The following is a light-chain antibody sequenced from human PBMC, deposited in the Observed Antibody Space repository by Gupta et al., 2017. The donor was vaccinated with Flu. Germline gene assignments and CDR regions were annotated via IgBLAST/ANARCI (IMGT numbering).Light chain of an antibody. CDR1: QTISSSY. CDR2: GAS. J-gene: IGKJ1*01. CDR3: QQYGSSRT. V-gene: IGKV3-20*01. Sequence: PGTLSLSPGERATLPCRASQTISSSYLAWYQQRPGQAPRLLIYGASSRATGIPDRFSGSGFGTDFTLTINRLEPEDFAVYYCQQYGSSRTFGQGTKVEIK.